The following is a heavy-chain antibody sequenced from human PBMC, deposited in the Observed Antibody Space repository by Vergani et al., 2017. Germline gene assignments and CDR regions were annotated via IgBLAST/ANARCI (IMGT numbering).Heavy chain of an antibody. CDR2: IYYSGST. J-gene: IGHJ4*02. V-gene: IGHV4-61*01. D-gene: IGHD3-3*01. CDR3: ARVNDFWSGYQIYYFDY. Sequence: QVQLPQWGAGLLKPSETLSLTCAVYGGSVSSGSYYWSWIRQPPGKGLEWIGYIYYSGSTNYNPSLKSRVTISVDTSKNQFSLKLSSVTAADTAVYYCARVNDFWSGYQIYYFDYWGQGTLVTVSS. CDR1: GGSVSSGSYY.